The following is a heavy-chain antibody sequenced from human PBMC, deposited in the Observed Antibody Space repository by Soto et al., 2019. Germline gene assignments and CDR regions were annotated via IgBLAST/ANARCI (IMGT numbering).Heavy chain of an antibody. CDR1: GYTFTSYY. V-gene: IGHV1-46*01. J-gene: IGHJ4*02. D-gene: IGHD3-10*01. CDR2: INPSGGST. CDR3: ARVDGSGSYRAYYFDY. Sequence: ASVKVSCKASGYTFTSYYMHWVRQAPGQGLEWMGIINPSGGSTSYAQKFQGRVTMTRDTSTSTVYMELSSLRSEDTAVYYCARVDGSGSYRAYYFDYWGQGTLVTVSS.